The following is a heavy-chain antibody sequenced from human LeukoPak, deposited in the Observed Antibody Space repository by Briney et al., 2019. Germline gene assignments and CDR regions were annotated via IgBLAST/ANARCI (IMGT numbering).Heavy chain of an antibody. CDR3: ARALETYYDFWSGYSGYWYFDL. V-gene: IGHV4-30-4*01. D-gene: IGHD3-3*01. Sequence: SETLSLTCTVSGGSISSGDYYWSWIRQPPGKGLEWIGYIYYSGSTYYNPSLKSRVTISVDTSKNQFSLKLSSVTAADTAVYYCARALETYYDFWSGYSGYWYFDLWGRGTLVTVSS. CDR2: IYYSGST. CDR1: GGSISSGDYY. J-gene: IGHJ2*01.